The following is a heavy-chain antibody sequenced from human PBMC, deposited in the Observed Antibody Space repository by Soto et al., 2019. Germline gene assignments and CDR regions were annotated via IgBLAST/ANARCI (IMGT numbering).Heavy chain of an antibody. D-gene: IGHD3-16*01. CDR1: GGSFSNYY. Sequence: SETLSLTCAVYGGSFSNYYWSWIRQPPGKGLEWIGEINQSGTTNHNPSLKSRVTISVDTSKNQFSLKLSSVTAADTAVYYCVKDANVGELGYWGQGTLVTVSS. V-gene: IGHV4-34*01. CDR2: INQSGTT. J-gene: IGHJ4*02. CDR3: VKDANVGELGY.